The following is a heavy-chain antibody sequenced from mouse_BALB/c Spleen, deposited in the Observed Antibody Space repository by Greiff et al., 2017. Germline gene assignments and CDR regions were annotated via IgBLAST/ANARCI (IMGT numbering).Heavy chain of an antibody. D-gene: IGHD1-1*01. CDR1: GFTFSDYY. CDR2: ISDGGSYT. Sequence: EVQLQESGGGLVKPGGSLKLSCAASGFTFSDYYMYWVRQTPEKRLEWVATISDGGSYTYYPDSVKGRFTISRDNAKNNLYLQMSSLKSEDTAMYYCARDYYGQAWFAYWGQGTLVTVSA. CDR3: ARDYYGQAWFAY. V-gene: IGHV5-4*02. J-gene: IGHJ3*01.